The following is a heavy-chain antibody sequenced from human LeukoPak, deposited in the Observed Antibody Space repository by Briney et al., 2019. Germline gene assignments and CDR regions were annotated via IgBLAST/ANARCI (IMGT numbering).Heavy chain of an antibody. CDR1: GYSFTTYW. J-gene: IGHJ6*02. CDR2: IYPGGSEV. CDR3: ARYPPGYYGMDA. Sequence: GESLKISCKGSGYSFTTYWIGWVRQMPGRTLEWIGIIYPGGSEVRYSPSLQGQVTISADKSISTAYLQWSSLKASDNAIYYCARYPPGYYGMDAWGQGTTVTVSS. V-gene: IGHV5-51*01.